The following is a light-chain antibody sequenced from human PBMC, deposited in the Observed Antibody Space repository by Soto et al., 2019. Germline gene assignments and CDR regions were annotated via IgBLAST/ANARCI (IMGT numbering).Light chain of an antibody. V-gene: IGKV3-15*01. Sequence: IVLTQSPATLSVSPGERATLSCRASQSVSSDVAWFQQRPGQAPRLLIYDASTRATGIPARFSGSGSGTEFTLTISSLQSEDFAIYYCQQSNNWPLTFGGGTKVAVK. CDR1: QSVSSD. CDR2: DAS. CDR3: QQSNNWPLT. J-gene: IGKJ4*01.